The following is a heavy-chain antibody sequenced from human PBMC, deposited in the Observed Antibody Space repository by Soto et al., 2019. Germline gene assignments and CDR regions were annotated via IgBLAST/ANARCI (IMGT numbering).Heavy chain of an antibody. CDR2: ISYDGGYE. J-gene: IGHJ2*01. CDR3: AKGTTVTPWIYLDL. Sequence: QEQLVESGGGVVQPGKSLRLSCAASRFAFSSYAMHWVRQAPGKGLEWVAVISYDGGYENYADSVKGRFTVSRDNSKNTLWRQMTSLRPEDTALYYCAKGTTVTPWIYLDLWGQGTRVTVSS. D-gene: IGHD4-17*01. V-gene: IGHV3-30*18. CDR1: RFAFSSYA.